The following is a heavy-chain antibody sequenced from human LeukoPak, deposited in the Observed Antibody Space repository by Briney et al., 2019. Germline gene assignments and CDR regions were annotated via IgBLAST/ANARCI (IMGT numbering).Heavy chain of an antibody. CDR1: GGSFSGYY. J-gene: IGHJ4*02. V-gene: IGHV4-34*01. D-gene: IGHD3-10*01. CDR3: AEGGSALDY. CDR2: INHSGST. Sequence: PSETLSLTCAVYGGSFSGYYWSWIRQPPGKGLEWIGEINHSGSTNYNPSLKSRVTISVDTSKNQFSLKLSSVTAADTAVYYWAEGGSALDYWGQGTLVTVSS.